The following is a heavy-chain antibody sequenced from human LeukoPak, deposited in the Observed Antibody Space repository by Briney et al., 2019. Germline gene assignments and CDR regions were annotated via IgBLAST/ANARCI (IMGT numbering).Heavy chain of an antibody. CDR2: IYTSGST. CDR1: GGSISSSNYY. V-gene: IGHV4-39*07. CDR3: AGTHDYGDYRYYYYYMDV. D-gene: IGHD4-17*01. Sequence: SETLSLTCTVSGGSISSSNYYWGWIRQPPGKGLEWIGRIYTSGSTNYNPSLKSRVTISVDTSKNQFSLKLSSVTAADTAVYYCAGTHDYGDYRYYYYYMDVWGKGTTVTISS. J-gene: IGHJ6*03.